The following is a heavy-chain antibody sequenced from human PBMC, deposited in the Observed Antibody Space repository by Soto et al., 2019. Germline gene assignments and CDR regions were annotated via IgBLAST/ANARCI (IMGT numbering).Heavy chain of an antibody. CDR3: ARDGPIVVVPAAMEHCSGGSCYSRQDY. Sequence: GGSLRLSCAASGFTFSSYAMHWVRQAPGKGLEWVAVISYDGSNKYYADSVKGRFTISRDNSKNTLYLQMNSLRAEDTAVYYCARDGPIVVVPAAMEHCSGGSCYSRQDYWGQGTLVTVSS. CDR1: GFTFSSYA. V-gene: IGHV3-30-3*01. J-gene: IGHJ4*02. D-gene: IGHD2-15*01. CDR2: ISYDGSNK.